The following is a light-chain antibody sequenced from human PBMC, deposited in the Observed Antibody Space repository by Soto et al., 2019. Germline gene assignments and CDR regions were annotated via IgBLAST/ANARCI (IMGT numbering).Light chain of an antibody. CDR2: EVN. CDR3: SSYAGSNSLV. CDR1: SSDVGGYNY. V-gene: IGLV2-8*01. Sequence: QSALTQPPSASGSPGQSVTISCTGSSSDVGGYNYVSWYQHHPGKAPKLMIYEVNKRPSGVPDRFSGSKSGNTASLTVSGLQAEDEADYYRSSYAGSNSLVFGGGTKLTVL. J-gene: IGLJ2*01.